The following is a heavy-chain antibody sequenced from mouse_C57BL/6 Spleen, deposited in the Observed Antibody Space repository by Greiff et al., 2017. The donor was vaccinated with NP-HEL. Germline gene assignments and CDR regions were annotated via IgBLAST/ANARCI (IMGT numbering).Heavy chain of an antibody. V-gene: IGHV1-26*01. D-gene: IGHD1-1*01. J-gene: IGHJ2*01. CDR3: ARSYYGSQYYFDY. Sequence: EVQLQQSGPELVKPGASVKISCKASGYTFTDYYMNWVKQSHGKSLEWIGDINPNNGGTSYNQKFKGKATLTVDKSSSTAYMELRSLTSEDSAVYYCARSYYGSQYYFDYWGQGTTLTVSS. CDR2: INPNNGGT. CDR1: GYTFTDYY.